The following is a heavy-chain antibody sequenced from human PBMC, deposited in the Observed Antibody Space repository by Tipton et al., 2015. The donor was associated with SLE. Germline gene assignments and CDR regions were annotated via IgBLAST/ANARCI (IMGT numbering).Heavy chain of an antibody. CDR1: GASTISSY. CDR2: LYSGGST. J-gene: IGHJ5*02. D-gene: IGHD2-2*01. Sequence: SLRLSCTVSGASTISSYWSWIRQAPGKGLEWVSVLYSGGSTYYAESVEGRFTISRDNSKNTLYLHMNSLRTEDTAVYYCAIVGSPSSMSNWLDPWGQGTLVTVSS. V-gene: IGHV3-53*05. CDR3: AIVGSPSSMSNWLDP.